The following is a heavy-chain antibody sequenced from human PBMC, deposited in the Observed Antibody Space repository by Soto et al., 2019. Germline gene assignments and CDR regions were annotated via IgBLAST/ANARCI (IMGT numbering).Heavy chain of an antibody. D-gene: IGHD2-2*01. J-gene: IGHJ4*02. V-gene: IGHV3-23*01. CDR2: ISGSGGST. Sequence: GGSLRLSCAASGFTFNIYAMSWVRQAPGKGLEWVSAISGSGGSTYYADSVKGRFTISRDNSKNTLSLQMNSLRAEDTAIYYCARDLVPTAVSGAFDYWRQGSLVTVSS. CDR3: ARDLVPTAVSGAFDY. CDR1: GFTFNIYA.